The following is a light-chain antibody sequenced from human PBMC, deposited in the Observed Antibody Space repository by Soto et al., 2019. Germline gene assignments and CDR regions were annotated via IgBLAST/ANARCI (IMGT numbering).Light chain of an antibody. CDR3: QQSYSTPPT. CDR2: AAF. CDR1: QSISNY. V-gene: IGKV1-39*01. Sequence: DIQMTQSPSSLSSSVGDRVTITCRASQSISNYLNWYQQKPGKAPKLLIYAAFSLQSGVPSRFSGSGSGTDFTLTINSLQPEDFATYYCQQSYSTPPTFGQGTKVEFK. J-gene: IGKJ1*01.